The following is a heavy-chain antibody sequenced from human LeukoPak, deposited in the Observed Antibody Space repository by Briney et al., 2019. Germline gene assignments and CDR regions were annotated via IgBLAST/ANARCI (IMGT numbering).Heavy chain of an antibody. J-gene: IGHJ4*02. Sequence: SETLSLTCDVSGGSIRSYWWGWVRQPAGRGLEWIGRIYATGSTKLNPSLKSRLSMSVDTSTNQFSLTLSSVTAADTAIYFCARQGYTASYYFLDYWSQGTLVTVSS. CDR1: GGSIRSYW. CDR2: IYATGST. V-gene: IGHV4-4*07. CDR3: ARQGYTASYYFLDY. D-gene: IGHD3-10*01.